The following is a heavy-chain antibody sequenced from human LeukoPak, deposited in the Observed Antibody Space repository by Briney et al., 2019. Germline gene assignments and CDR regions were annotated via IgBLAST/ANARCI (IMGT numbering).Heavy chain of an antibody. V-gene: IGHV3-23*01. J-gene: IGHJ4*02. CDR1: GFTFSSYA. Sequence: GGSLRLSCAASGFTFSSYAMSWVRQAPGKGLEWVSTISGSGGSTYYADSGKGRFTVSRDNSKNTLYLQMNSLRAEDTAVYYCATDSYVSGSYYRLFYWGQGTLVTVSS. CDR2: ISGSGGST. CDR3: ATDSYVSGSYYRLFY. D-gene: IGHD3-10*01.